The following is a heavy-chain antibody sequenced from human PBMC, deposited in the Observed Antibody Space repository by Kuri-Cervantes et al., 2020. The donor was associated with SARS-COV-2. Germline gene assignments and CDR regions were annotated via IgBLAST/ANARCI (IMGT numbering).Heavy chain of an antibody. Sequence: GESLKISCAASGFTFSSYSMNWVRQAPGKGLEWVAVISYDGSNKYYADSVKGRFTISRDNSKNTLYLQMNSLRAEDTAVYYCAREGHDYSNLRTPYYYYYYMDVWGKGTTVTVSS. V-gene: IGHV3-30*03. CDR2: ISYDGSNK. CDR1: GFTFSSYS. J-gene: IGHJ6*03. CDR3: AREGHDYSNLRTPYYYYYYMDV. D-gene: IGHD4-11*01.